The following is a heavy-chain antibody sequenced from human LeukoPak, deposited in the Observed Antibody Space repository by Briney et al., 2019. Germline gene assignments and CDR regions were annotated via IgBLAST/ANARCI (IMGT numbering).Heavy chain of an antibody. J-gene: IGHJ4*02. V-gene: IGHV4-61*02. D-gene: IGHD3-10*01. CDR3: ASGRGEFFDY. CDR2: IYTSGST. CDR1: GGSISSGSYY. Sequence: PSETLSLTCTVSGGSISSGSYYWSWIRQPAGKGLEWIGRIYTSGSTNYNPSLKSRVTISVDTSKNQFSLKLSSVTAADTAVYYCASGRGEFFDYWGQGTLVTVSS.